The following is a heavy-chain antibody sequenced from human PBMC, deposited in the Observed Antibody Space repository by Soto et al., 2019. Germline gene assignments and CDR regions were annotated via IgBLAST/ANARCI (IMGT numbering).Heavy chain of an antibody. J-gene: IGHJ5*02. Sequence: QVQLVQSGAEVKKPGASVKVSCKASGYTFTSYGISWVRQAPGQGLEWMGCISAYTGNTNYAQKLQGRVTMTTDTSTSTAYMELRSLISDDTAVYYCARDRRLPQFNWFDPWGQGTLVTVSS. V-gene: IGHV1-18*01. CDR3: ARDRRLPQFNWFDP. CDR1: GYTFTSYG. CDR2: ISAYTGNT.